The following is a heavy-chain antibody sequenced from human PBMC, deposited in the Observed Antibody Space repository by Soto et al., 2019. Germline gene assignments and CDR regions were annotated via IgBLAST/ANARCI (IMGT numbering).Heavy chain of an antibody. CDR1: GFTFSSYS. V-gene: IGHV3-21*01. Sequence: PGGSLRPACAASGFTFSSYSMNWSRQAPGKGLEWVSSMGSSSSYIYYADSVKGRFTISRDNPKNSLYLQMNSLRAEDTAVYYCARDGYCSSTSCAYYFDYWGQGILVTVSS. CDR2: MGSSSSYI. J-gene: IGHJ4*02. CDR3: ARDGYCSSTSCAYYFDY. D-gene: IGHD2-2*03.